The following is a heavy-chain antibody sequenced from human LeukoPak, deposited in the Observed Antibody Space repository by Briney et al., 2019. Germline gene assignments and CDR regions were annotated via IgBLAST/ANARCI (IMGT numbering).Heavy chain of an antibody. J-gene: IGHJ4*02. V-gene: IGHV4-34*01. Sequence: SETLSLTCAVYGGSLSGYYWSWIRQPPGKGLEWIGEINHSGSTNCNPSLKSRVTISVDTSKNQFSLKLSSVTAADTAVYYCARGPIIAVAGSSGFDYWGQGTLVTVSS. D-gene: IGHD6-19*01. CDR1: GGSLSGYY. CDR3: ARGPIIAVAGSSGFDY. CDR2: INHSGST.